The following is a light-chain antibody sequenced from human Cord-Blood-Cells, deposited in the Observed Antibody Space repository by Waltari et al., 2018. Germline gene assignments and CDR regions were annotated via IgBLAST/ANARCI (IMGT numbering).Light chain of an antibody. CDR2: DAS. CDR1: QSVSSY. V-gene: IGKV3-11*01. J-gene: IGKJ3*01. CDR3: QQRSNWPRVT. Sequence: EIVLTQSPATLSLSPGERATLSCRASQSVSSYLAWYQQKPGQAPRLLIYDASNRATGIPARFSGSGSGTDVTRTISSLEPEDFAVYYCQQRSNWPRVTFGPGTKVDIK.